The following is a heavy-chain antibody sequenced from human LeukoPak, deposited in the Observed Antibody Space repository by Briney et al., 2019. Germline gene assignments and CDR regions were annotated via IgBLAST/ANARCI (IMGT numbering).Heavy chain of an antibody. Sequence: SVKVSCKASGGTFSSYTISWVRQAPGQGLEWMGRIIPTLGIANYAQKFRGRVTITADKSTSTAYMELSSLRSENTAVYYCARVGEDGYNNRNYAFDIWGQGTMVTVSS. J-gene: IGHJ3*02. CDR1: GGTFSSYT. D-gene: IGHD5-24*01. V-gene: IGHV1-69*02. CDR3: ARVGEDGYNNRNYAFDI. CDR2: IIPTLGIA.